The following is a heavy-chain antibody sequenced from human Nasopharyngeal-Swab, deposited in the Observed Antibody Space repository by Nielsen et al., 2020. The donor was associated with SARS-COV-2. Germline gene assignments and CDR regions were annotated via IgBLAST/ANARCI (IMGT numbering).Heavy chain of an antibody. D-gene: IGHD2-15*01. J-gene: IGHJ4*02. CDR1: GFTFSSYW. CDR2: IHIDGSST. Sequence: GGSLRLSCTASGFTFSSYWMHWVRQAPGKGLVWVSRIHIDGSSTSYGDSVKGRFTISRDDAKNTLYLQMNSLKTEDTAVYYCTTGHTRWGQGTLVTVSS. V-gene: IGHV3-74*01. CDR3: TTGHTR.